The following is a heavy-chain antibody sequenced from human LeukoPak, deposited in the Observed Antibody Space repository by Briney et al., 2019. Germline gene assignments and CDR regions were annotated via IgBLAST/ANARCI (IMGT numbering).Heavy chain of an antibody. CDR3: ARDGYFDQYDY. CDR1: GFTFSSYS. V-gene: IGHV3-48*04. D-gene: IGHD3-9*01. CDR2: ISSSGSTI. J-gene: IGHJ4*02. Sequence: GGSLRLSCAASGFTFSSYSMNWVRQAPGKGLEWVSYISSSGSTIYYADSVKGRFTISRDNAKNSLYLQMNSLRAEDTAVYYCARDGYFDQYDYWGQGTLVTVSS.